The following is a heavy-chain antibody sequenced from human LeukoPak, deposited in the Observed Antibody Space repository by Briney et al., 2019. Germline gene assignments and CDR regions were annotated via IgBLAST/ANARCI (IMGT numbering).Heavy chain of an antibody. D-gene: IGHD6-19*01. J-gene: IGHJ4*02. CDR1: GDSISNYH. V-gene: IGHV4-4*07. Sequence: PSETLSLTCSVSGDSISNYHWSWIRQPAGKGLDWIGQSHSSGRTNYNPPLESRVTVSIDTPENEFSLTIRSVTAADTAIYYCARRNITSGWSFNYWGKGILVIVS. CDR2: SHSSGRT. CDR3: ARRNITSGWSFNY.